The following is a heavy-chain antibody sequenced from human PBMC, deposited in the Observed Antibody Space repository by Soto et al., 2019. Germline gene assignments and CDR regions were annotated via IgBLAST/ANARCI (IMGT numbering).Heavy chain of an antibody. CDR2: IYYSGSPYYH. V-gene: IGHV4-31*03. CDR1: GGSISSGGYY. CDR3: ARTPLL. D-gene: IGHD1-26*01. Sequence: QVQLQESGPGLVKPSQTLSLTCTVSGGSISSGGYYWSWIRQHPGKGLEWIGYIYYSGSPYYHYYYPSLKSRVTISVDTSKNQFSLKLSSVTAADTAVYYCARTPLLWGQGTLVTVSS. J-gene: IGHJ4*02.